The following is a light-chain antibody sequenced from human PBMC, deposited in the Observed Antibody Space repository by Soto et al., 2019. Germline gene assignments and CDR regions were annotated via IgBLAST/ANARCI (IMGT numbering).Light chain of an antibody. V-gene: IGKV1-27*01. J-gene: IGKJ5*01. CDR2: SAS. CDR3: QKFNTAPLT. Sequence: DIQMTQSPSSLSASVGDRVTITCRASQDISVYLAWYQQKPGKVPKLLIYSASTLQSGVPSRFSGSGSGTDFTLTISSLQPEYVATYYCQKFNTAPLTCGQGTRLEIK. CDR1: QDISVY.